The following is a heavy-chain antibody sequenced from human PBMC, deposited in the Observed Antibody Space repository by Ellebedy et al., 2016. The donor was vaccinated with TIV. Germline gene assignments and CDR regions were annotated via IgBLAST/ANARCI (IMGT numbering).Heavy chain of an antibody. CDR1: GGSISTYY. CDR2: IYYSGST. V-gene: IGHV4-59*01. Sequence: MPSETLSLTCTVTGGSISTYYWIWSRQPPGKGLEWIGYIYYSGSTKYNPSLKSRVTMSVDTSKKQFSLNLSSVTAADTAVYYCATSYDSSGYYDDDAFDIWGQGTMVTVSS. CDR3: ATSYDSSGYYDDDAFDI. D-gene: IGHD3-22*01. J-gene: IGHJ3*02.